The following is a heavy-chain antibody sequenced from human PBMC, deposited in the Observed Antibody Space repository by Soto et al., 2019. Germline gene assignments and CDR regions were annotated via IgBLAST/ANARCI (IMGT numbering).Heavy chain of an antibody. CDR1: GGSISSRGYY. CDR2: IYYSGST. CDR3: ARGVIH. V-gene: IGHV4-31*03. Sequence: QVQLQESGPGLVKPSQTLSLTCTVSGGSISSRGYYWIWIRQHPGKGLEWIGYIYYSGSTSYNPSLKSRLTISVDTSKNQFSLKLSSVTAADTAVYYCARGVIHWGQGTLVTVSS. J-gene: IGHJ4*02. D-gene: IGHD3-16*02.